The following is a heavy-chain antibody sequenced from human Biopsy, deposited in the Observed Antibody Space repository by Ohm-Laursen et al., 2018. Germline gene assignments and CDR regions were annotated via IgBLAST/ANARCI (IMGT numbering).Heavy chain of an antibody. CDR2: ISGSGVTK. V-gene: IGHV3-11*01. Sequence: SLRLSCSASGLTFAHFEMTWVRQAPGKGLEWLSYISGSGVTKMYADSVKGRFTVSRDNAKNSLYLEMNNLTVEDTAVYYCATDGAGSYNENWGQGTLVSVSS. D-gene: IGHD3-10*01. CDR1: GLTFAHFE. CDR3: ATDGAGSYNEN. J-gene: IGHJ4*02.